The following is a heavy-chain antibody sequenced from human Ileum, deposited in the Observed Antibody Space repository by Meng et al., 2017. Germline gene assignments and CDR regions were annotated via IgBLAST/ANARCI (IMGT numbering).Heavy chain of an antibody. Sequence: QVHLVQSGAKVKKPGALVKCSCKSSEYSFSNYYLHWMRQAPGQGLEWLGVSNPGGGSTNYAQKFQGRVTMTRDTSANTVYMELGSLKSEDTAVYYCVREFRGGYFDYWGQGTLVTVSS. V-gene: IGHV1-46*01. D-gene: IGHD3-16*01. CDR2: SNPGGGST. J-gene: IGHJ4*02. CDR3: VREFRGGYFDY. CDR1: EYSFSNYY.